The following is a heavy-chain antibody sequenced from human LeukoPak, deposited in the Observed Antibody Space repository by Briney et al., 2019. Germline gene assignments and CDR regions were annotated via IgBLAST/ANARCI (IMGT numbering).Heavy chain of an antibody. CDR1: GGTFSSYA. Sequence: SVKVPCRASGGTFSSYAISWVRQAPGQGLEWMGGIIPIFGTANYAQKFQGRVTITTDESTSTAYMELSSLRSGDTAVYYCARDSFARIPAGDYYYMDVWGKGTTVTVSS. V-gene: IGHV1-69*05. CDR2: IIPIFGTA. CDR3: ARDSFARIPAGDYYYMDV. D-gene: IGHD6-25*01. J-gene: IGHJ6*03.